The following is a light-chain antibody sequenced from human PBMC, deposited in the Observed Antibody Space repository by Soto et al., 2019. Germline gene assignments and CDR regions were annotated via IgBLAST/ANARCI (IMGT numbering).Light chain of an antibody. CDR3: ASYAGTKLFV. J-gene: IGLJ1*01. CDR1: SSDVGGYNY. V-gene: IGLV2-8*01. Sequence: QSVLTQPPSASGSPGQSLTISCTGTSSDVGGYNYVSWYQQRPGKAPKLVIYEVTKRPSGVPDRFSGSKSGSTASLTVSGLQDDDEAEYYCASYAGTKLFVCGSGTKVTVL. CDR2: EVT.